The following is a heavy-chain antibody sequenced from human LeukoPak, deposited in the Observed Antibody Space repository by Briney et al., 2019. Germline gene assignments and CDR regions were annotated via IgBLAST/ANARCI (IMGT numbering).Heavy chain of an antibody. CDR3: ASSITQRQGY. CDR1: GFTFSSYS. CDR2: ISSSSSTI. J-gene: IGHJ4*02. D-gene: IGHD6-25*01. Sequence: GGSLRLSCAASGFTFSSYSMNWVRQAPGKGLEWVSYISSSSSTIYYVDSVKGRFTISRDNAKNSLYLQMNSLRAEDTAVYYCASSITQRQGYWGQGTLVTVSS. V-gene: IGHV3-48*04.